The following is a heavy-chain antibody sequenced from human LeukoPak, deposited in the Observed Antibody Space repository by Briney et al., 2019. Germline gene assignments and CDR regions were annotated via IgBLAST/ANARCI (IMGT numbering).Heavy chain of an antibody. D-gene: IGHD1-26*01. Sequence: GGSLRLSCVVSGFTFSRYYMGWVRQSPGKGLEWVAMTASDGGDRNYVDSVKGRFTIYRDNSMNTLYLQMNSLAAEDTAVYYCAFLIREPQHWGQGTLVTVSS. J-gene: IGHJ1*01. V-gene: IGHV3-7*01. CDR3: AFLIREPQH. CDR2: TASDGGDR. CDR1: GFTFSRYY.